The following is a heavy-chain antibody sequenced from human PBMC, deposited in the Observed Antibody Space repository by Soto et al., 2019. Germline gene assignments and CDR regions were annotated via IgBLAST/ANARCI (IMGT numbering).Heavy chain of an antibody. V-gene: IGHV4-34*01. CDR2: INHSGST. CDR3: ARGGYYGSGSYYNGIWSRLDP. Sequence: PSETLSLTCAVYGGSFSGYYWSWIRQPPGKGLEWIGEINHSGSTNYNPSLKSRVTISVDTSKNQFSLKLSSVTAADTAVYYCARGGYYGSGSYYNGIWSRLDPWGQGTLVTVSS. CDR1: GGSFSGYY. D-gene: IGHD3-10*01. J-gene: IGHJ5*02.